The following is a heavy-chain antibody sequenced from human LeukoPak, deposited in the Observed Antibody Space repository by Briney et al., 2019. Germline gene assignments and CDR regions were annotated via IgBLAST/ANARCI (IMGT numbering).Heavy chain of an antibody. CDR1: GGSISSSSYY. CDR3: ARGHPRGMIVVVINYFDY. V-gene: IGHV4-39*07. Sequence: PSETLSLTCSVSGGSISSSSYYWGWVRQPPGKGLEWIGNIYYSGSTYYNPSLKSRVTISVDTSKNQFSLKLSSVTAADTAVYYCARGHPRGMIVVVINYFDYWGQGTLVTVSS. J-gene: IGHJ4*02. D-gene: IGHD3-22*01. CDR2: IYYSGST.